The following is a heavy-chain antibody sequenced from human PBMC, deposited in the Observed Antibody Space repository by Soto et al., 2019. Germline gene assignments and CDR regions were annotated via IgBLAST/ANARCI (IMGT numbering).Heavy chain of an antibody. J-gene: IGHJ4*02. CDR3: PRRTWSLHY. CDR1: GITLSDNY. Sequence: GGSLRLSCVASGITLSDNYMTWIRQAPGKGLEWLSYISNSDYTTYYADSVKGRFTISRDNAKNSLYLQLNGLRVEDTAVYYCPRRTWSLHYSGPAILRTVST. CDR2: ISNSDYTT. D-gene: IGHD2-8*01. V-gene: IGHV3-11*01.